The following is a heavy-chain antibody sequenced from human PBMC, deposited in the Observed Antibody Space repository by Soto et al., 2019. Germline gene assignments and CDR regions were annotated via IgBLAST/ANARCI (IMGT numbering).Heavy chain of an antibody. CDR3: ATSGGGQWLVAAACDI. CDR1: GRSLSSGPYY. V-gene: IGHV4-39*07. CDR2: IYYSGST. J-gene: IGHJ3*02. Sequence: TETLSLTCSFTGRSLSSGPYYWCWIRQHPGKGLEWIGYIYYSGSTYSNPSLKSRVTISVDTSQNQFSLKLSSVTAADTAVYYCATSGGGQWLVAAACDIWGQGTMVTVSS. D-gene: IGHD6-19*01.